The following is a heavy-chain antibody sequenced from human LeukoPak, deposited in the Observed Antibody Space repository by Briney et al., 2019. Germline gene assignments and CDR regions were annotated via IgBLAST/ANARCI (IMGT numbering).Heavy chain of an antibody. Sequence: GSLRLSCAASGFTFDDYGMSWVRQAPGKGLEWVSGINWNGGSTGYADSVKGRFTISRDNSKNTLYLQMNSLRAEDTAVYYCARDIVVVVAATRSDAFDIWGQGTMVTVSS. J-gene: IGHJ3*02. CDR1: GFTFDDYG. CDR2: INWNGGST. D-gene: IGHD2-15*01. CDR3: ARDIVVVVAATRSDAFDI. V-gene: IGHV3-20*04.